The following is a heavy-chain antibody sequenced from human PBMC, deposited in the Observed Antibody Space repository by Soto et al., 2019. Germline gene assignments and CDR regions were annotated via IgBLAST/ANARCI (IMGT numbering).Heavy chain of an antibody. CDR2: INHSGST. Sequence: SETLSLTCAVYGGSFSGYYWSWIRQPPGKGLEWIGEINHSGSTNYNPSLKSRVTISVDTSKNQFSLKLSSVTAADTAVYYCARARRGYYDTSGYYYVYFDYWGQGTLVTVSS. CDR1: GGSFSGYY. J-gene: IGHJ4*02. D-gene: IGHD3-22*01. V-gene: IGHV4-34*01. CDR3: ARARRGYYDTSGYYYVYFDY.